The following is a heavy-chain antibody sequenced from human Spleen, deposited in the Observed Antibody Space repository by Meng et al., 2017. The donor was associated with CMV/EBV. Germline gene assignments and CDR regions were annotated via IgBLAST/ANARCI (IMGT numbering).Heavy chain of an antibody. CDR1: GGTFSSYA. V-gene: IGHV1-69*05. Sequence: SVKVSCKASGGTFSSYAISWVRQAPGQGLEWMGGIIPIFGTANYAQKFQGRVTITTDESTSTAYMELSSLRSEDTAVYYCAGGVVVPAATHYYYYGMDVWGQGTTVTVSS. J-gene: IGHJ6*02. CDR2: IIPIFGTA. D-gene: IGHD2-2*01. CDR3: AGGVVVPAATHYYYYGMDV.